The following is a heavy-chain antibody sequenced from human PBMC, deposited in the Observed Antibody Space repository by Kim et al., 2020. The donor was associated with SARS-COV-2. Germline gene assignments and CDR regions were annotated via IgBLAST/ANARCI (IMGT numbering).Heavy chain of an antibody. Sequence: GRFTIARDNAKNSLYLKMNSLRAEDTAVYYCAREYRNITIFGVIISYYFDLWGRGTLVTVSS. D-gene: IGHD3-3*01. CDR3: AREYRNITIFGVIISYYFDL. J-gene: IGHJ2*01. V-gene: IGHV3-48*03.